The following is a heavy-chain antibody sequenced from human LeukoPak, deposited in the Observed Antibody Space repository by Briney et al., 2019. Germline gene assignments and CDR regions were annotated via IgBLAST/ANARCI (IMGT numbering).Heavy chain of an antibody. Sequence: GGSLRLSCAASGFTFDDYAMHWVRQAPGKGLEWVSGISWNSGSIGYADSVKGRFTISRDNAKNSLYLQMNSLRAEDTALYYCAKDMSTTIFGVVSAFDPWGQGTLVTVSS. J-gene: IGHJ5*02. D-gene: IGHD3-3*01. CDR1: GFTFDDYA. V-gene: IGHV3-9*01. CDR2: ISWNSGSI. CDR3: AKDMSTTIFGVVSAFDP.